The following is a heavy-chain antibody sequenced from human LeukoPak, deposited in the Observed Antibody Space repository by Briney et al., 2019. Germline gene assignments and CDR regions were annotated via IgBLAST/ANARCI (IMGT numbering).Heavy chain of an antibody. V-gene: IGHV1-69*13. CDR2: IIPIFGTA. CDR1: GYTFTGYD. Sequence: GASVKVSCKASGYTFTGYDMHWVRQAPGQGLEWMGGIIPIFGTANYAQKFQGRVTITADESTSTAYMELSSLRSEDTAVYYCARVYCGGDCYSTEFFQDWGQGTLVTVSS. J-gene: IGHJ1*01. CDR3: ARVYCGGDCYSTEFFQD. D-gene: IGHD2-21*02.